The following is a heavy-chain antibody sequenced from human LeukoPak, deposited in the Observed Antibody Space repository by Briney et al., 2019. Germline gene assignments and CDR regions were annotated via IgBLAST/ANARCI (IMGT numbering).Heavy chain of an antibody. J-gene: IGHJ4*02. V-gene: IGHV3-30-3*01. CDR3: TRDLYSMYAK. CDR2: MSYDGSSP. D-gene: IGHD2-8*01. CDR1: GFTFSSYA. Sequence: GGSLRLSCAASGFTFSSYAMHWVRQAPGRGLEWVAIMSYDGSSPSYTDTVKGRFTISRDNSKNTLYLQMNGLRVEDTAVYYCTRDLYSMYAKWGQGTLVTVSS.